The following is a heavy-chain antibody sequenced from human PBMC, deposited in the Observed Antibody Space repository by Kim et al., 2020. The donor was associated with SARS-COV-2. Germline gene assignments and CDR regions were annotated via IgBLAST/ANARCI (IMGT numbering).Heavy chain of an antibody. V-gene: IGHV3-33*06. CDR3: AKDGERGPFDY. CDR1: GVTFSSYG. Sequence: GGSLRLSCAASGVTFSSYGMHWVRQAPGKGLEWVAVIGYDGSNKYYADSVKGRFTISRDNSKNTLYLQMNSLRAEDTAVYYCAKDGERGPFDYWGQGTL. D-gene: IGHD3-10*01. J-gene: IGHJ4*02. CDR2: IGYDGSNK.